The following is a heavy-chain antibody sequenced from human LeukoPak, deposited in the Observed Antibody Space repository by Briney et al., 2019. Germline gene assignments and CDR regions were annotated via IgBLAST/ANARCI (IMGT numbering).Heavy chain of an antibody. CDR2: IIPIFGTA. CDR1: GGTFSSYA. V-gene: IGHV1-69*13. J-gene: IGHJ4*02. Sequence: SVKVSCKASGGTFSSYAISWVRQAPGQGLEWMGGIIPIFGTANYAQKFQGRVTITADESTSTAYMELSSLRSEDTAVYYCARDKSPGLLSAPSWGQGTLVTVSS. D-gene: IGHD1-26*01. CDR3: ARDKSPGLLSAPS.